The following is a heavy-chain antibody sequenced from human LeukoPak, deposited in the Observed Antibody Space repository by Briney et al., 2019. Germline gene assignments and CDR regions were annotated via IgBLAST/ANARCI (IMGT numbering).Heavy chain of an antibody. J-gene: IGHJ5*02. CDR3: AKDKYSPNINNWFDP. Sequence: GGSLRLSCAASGFTFSSYAMSWVRQAPGKGLEWVSAVSGSGGSTYYADSVKGRFTISRDNSKNTLYLQMNSLRAEDTAVYYCAKDKYSPNINNWFDPWGQGTLDTVSS. D-gene: IGHD5-18*01. CDR1: GFTFSSYA. CDR2: VSGSGGST. V-gene: IGHV3-23*01.